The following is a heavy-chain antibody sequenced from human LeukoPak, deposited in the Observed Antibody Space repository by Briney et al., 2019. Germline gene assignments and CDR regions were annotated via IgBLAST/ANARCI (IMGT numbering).Heavy chain of an antibody. CDR3: AREGYFGSGIDYYYGMDV. Sequence: GASVKVSCKTSGYTFTNYGLSWVRQAPGLGLEWMGWISAYNGNTNYAQKLQGRVTMTTDTSTSTAYMELRSLRSDDTAVYYCAREGYFGSGIDYYYGMDVWGQGTKVTVSS. CDR1: GYTFTNYG. J-gene: IGHJ6*02. V-gene: IGHV1-18*01. D-gene: IGHD3-10*01. CDR2: ISAYNGNT.